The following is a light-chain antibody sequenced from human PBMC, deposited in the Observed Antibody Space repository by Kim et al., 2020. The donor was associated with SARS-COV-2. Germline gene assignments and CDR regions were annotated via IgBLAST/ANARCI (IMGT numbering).Light chain of an antibody. CDR1: KCVGLF. CDR2: AAS. J-gene: IGKJ4*01. V-gene: IGKV1-39*01. CDR3: HQCYSTPT. Sequence: SVSVGDRVSIPCRASKCVGLFLDWYQHEVGKAPKLLIDAASELQPGVPSRFSGGGSETDFTLTISSLQHGDFAAYYWHQCYSTPTFCGGTKVEIK.